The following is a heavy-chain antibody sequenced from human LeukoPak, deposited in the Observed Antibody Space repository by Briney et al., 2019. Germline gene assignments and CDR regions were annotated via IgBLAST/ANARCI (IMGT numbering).Heavy chain of an antibody. CDR2: FYSSTRT. D-gene: IGHD4-17*01. V-gene: IGHV4-61*09. CDR1: GDSLTSGSRY. Sequence: SETLSLTYTVSGDSLTSGSRYWSWIRQPAGKGLEWIGHFYSSTRTTYNPSLESRVTISGDTAKNQFSLKLDSVTAADTAVYFCARCMSELDYGDYAYYYHMDVWGKGTTVTVSS. J-gene: IGHJ6*04. CDR3: ARCMSELDYGDYAYYYHMDV.